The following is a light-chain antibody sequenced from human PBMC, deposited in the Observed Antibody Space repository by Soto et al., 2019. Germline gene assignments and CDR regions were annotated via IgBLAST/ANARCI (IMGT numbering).Light chain of an antibody. CDR2: DAS. Sequence: DIQMTQSPSSLSASVGDRVTLTCQASQDIRYFLNWYQQKPGKAPKLLIYDASNLEIGVPSRFSGGGSGTEFTFTITSLQPEDVATYYCQPYDSLLYTFGQGTKVEI. J-gene: IGKJ2*01. CDR3: QPYDSLLYT. V-gene: IGKV1-33*01. CDR1: QDIRYF.